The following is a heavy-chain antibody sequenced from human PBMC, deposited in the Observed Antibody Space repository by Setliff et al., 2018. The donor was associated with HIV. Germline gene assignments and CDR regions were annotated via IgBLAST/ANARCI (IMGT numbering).Heavy chain of an antibody. CDR2: INPNSGGT. CDR1: GYILSAYY. V-gene: IGHV1-2*02. Sequence: GASVKVSCKAPGYILSAYYMHWVRQAPGQGLEWMGWINPNSGGTNYAQKCQGRVTLTRDTSISTDYMELSRLTSDDTAVYYCAGGKGNSGTYRFLFGSHNEIDAFEIWGRGTMVTVSS. J-gene: IGHJ3*02. D-gene: IGHD1-26*01. CDR3: AGGKGNSGTYRFLFGSHNEIDAFEI.